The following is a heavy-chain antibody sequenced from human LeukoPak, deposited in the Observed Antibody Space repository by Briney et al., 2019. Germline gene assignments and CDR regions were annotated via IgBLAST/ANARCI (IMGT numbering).Heavy chain of an antibody. Sequence: GGSLRLSCAASGFTFSSYGMSWVRQAPGKGLEWVSAISGSGGSIYYADSVKGRFTISRDNSKNTLYLQMNSLRAEDTAVYYCAKGLRYFDWTRNEYYFDYWGQGTLVTVSS. CDR1: GFTFSSYG. V-gene: IGHV3-23*01. J-gene: IGHJ4*02. CDR3: AKGLRYFDWTRNEYYFDY. CDR2: ISGSGGSI. D-gene: IGHD3-9*01.